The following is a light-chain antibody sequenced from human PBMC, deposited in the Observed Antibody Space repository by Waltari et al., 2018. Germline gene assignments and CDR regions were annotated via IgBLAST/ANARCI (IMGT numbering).Light chain of an antibody. CDR1: QSLSTY. J-gene: IGKJ3*01. Sequence: EIVLTQSPATLSLSPGERATLSCRASQSLSTYLAWYQQKPGQAPRLLIYDGSNRAIGIPARFSGSGSGTDFTLTISSLQPEDFATYYCQQTYSTPPFTFGPETKVDI. CDR2: DGS. CDR3: QQTYSTPPFT. V-gene: IGKV3-11*01.